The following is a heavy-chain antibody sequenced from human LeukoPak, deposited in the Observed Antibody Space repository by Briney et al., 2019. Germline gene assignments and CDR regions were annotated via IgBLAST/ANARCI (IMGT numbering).Heavy chain of an antibody. J-gene: IGHJ4*02. V-gene: IGHV4-34*01. D-gene: IGHD3-10*01. CDR3: ARGLWFGESRPYYYDY. CDR1: GGSFSGSY. CDR2: INDSGST. Sequence: PWETLSLTCAVYGGSFSGSYWSWIRQPPGKGLEPIGEINDSGSTNYNPSLRSRVTISVDTSMNQFSLKMRSVTAADTADYYCARGLWFGESRPYYYDYWGQGNLVTVST.